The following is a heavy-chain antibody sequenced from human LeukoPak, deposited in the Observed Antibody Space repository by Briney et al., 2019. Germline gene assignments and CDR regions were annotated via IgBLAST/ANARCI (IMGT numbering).Heavy chain of an antibody. Sequence: SETLSLTCTVSGYSISSDYYWGWIRPPPGKGLEWIGSNHHSGRTYYNPSLKSRVTISVDTSKNQFSLKLSSVTAADTAVYYCARDHLANLASRLFDPWGQGTLVTVSS. CDR1: GYSISSDYY. D-gene: IGHD3-3*01. CDR3: ARDHLANLASRLFDP. J-gene: IGHJ5*02. V-gene: IGHV4-38-2*02. CDR2: NHHSGRT.